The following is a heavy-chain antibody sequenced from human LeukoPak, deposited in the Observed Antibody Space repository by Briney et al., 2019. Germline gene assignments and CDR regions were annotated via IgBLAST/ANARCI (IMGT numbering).Heavy chain of an antibody. J-gene: IGHJ4*02. CDR1: GFAFSRLA. Sequence: GGPLRLSCAVSGFAFSRLAMTWVRQAPGQGLGWVSTISASGPVYADAVTGRFTISRDNSRNAMTLQMDSLRAEDTAVYYCAKDHERDGYPGHDHWGLGTPVTVSS. V-gene: IGHV3-23*01. D-gene: IGHD3-22*01. CDR2: ISASGP. CDR3: AKDHERDGYPGHDH.